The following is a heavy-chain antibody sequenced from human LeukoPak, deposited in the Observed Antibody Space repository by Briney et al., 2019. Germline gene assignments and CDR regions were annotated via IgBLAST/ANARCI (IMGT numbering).Heavy chain of an antibody. CDR2: INHSGSI. CDR1: GGSFSGYY. CDR3: ARHSGYYYARDAFDI. Sequence: SETLSLTCTVYGGSFSGYYWSWIRQPPGRGLEWIGEINHSGSINYNPSLKSRVTVSVDTSKNQFSLKLRSVTAADKAVYYCARHSGYYYARDAFDIWGQGTLVTVSS. J-gene: IGHJ3*02. V-gene: IGHV4-34*01. D-gene: IGHD3-22*01.